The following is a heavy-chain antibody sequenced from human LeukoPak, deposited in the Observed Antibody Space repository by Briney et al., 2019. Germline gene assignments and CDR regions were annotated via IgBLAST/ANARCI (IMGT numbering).Heavy chain of an antibody. Sequence: PGGSLRLSCAASGFTFSSYWMSWVRQAPGKGLEWVSSISSSSSYIYYADSVKGRFTISRDNAKNSLYLQMNSLRAEDTAVYYCARDLYGGATTDYWGREPWSPSPQ. CDR2: ISSSSSYI. D-gene: IGHD1-26*01. CDR1: GFTFSSYW. CDR3: ARDLYGGATTDY. V-gene: IGHV3-21*01. J-gene: IGHJ4*02.